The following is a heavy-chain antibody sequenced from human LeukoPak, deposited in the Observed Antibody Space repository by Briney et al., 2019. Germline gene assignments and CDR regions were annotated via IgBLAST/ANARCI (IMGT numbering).Heavy chain of an antibody. J-gene: IGHJ4*02. D-gene: IGHD3-9*01. CDR3: ARRDTSGYYNN. V-gene: IGHV4-59*08. CDR2: IYYSGST. CDR1: GGSISSYY. Sequence: SETLSLTCTVSGGSISSYYWSWIRQPPGKGLEWIGYIYYSGSTNYNPSLKSRVTISVDTSKSQLSLKLHSVTAADTAVYYCARRDTSGYYNNWGQGTLVTVSS.